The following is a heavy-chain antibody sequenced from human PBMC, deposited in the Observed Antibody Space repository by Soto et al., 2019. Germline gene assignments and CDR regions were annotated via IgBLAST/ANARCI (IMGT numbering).Heavy chain of an antibody. D-gene: IGHD3-16*02. V-gene: IGHV1-58*01. CDR2: IVVGSGNT. Sequence: SVKVSCKASGFTFTSSAVQWVRQARGQRLEWIGWIVVGSGNTNYAQKFQERVTITRDMSTSTAYMELSSLRSEDTAVYYCAAHLRIVAANGFYYCCINVWRQGTTDIFSS. CDR1: GFTFTSSA. J-gene: IGHJ6*02. CDR3: AAHLRIVAANGFYYCCINV.